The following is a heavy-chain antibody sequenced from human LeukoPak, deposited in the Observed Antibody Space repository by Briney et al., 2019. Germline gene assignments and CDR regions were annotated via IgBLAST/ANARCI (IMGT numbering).Heavy chain of an antibody. CDR2: ISGDGSSA. Sequence: PRGSLRLSCAASGFTFTDYWMHWIRQAPGGGLVWLSRISGDGSSAYYADPVKGRFTISRDNAKNTLYLQMNSLKPGDTAVYYCARPHTGFDSWGQGTLVTVSS. J-gene: IGHJ4*02. V-gene: IGHV3-74*01. CDR1: GFTFTDYW. CDR3: ARPHTGFDS.